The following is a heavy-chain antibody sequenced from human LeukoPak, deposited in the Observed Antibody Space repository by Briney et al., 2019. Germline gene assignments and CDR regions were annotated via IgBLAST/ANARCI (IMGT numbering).Heavy chain of an antibody. CDR3: ARGGLFRYGGTSGDY. J-gene: IGHJ4*02. V-gene: IGHV3-7*01. Sequence: GGSLRLSCEASGFTFSTYWMSWVRQAPGKGLEWVANINQHGSESYYVDSVKGRFIISRDNAKNSLYLHMSSLRGDDMAVYYCARGGLFRYGGTSGDYWGQGTLVTVSS. CDR2: INQHGSES. D-gene: IGHD4/OR15-4a*01. CDR1: GFTFSTYW.